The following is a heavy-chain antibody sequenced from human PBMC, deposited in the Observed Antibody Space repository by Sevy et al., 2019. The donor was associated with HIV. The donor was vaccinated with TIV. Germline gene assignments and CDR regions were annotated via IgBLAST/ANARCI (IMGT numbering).Heavy chain of an antibody. CDR2: IYYSGST. D-gene: IGHD3-3*01. Sequence: SDTLSLTCTVSGGSVSSGSYYWSWIRQPPGKGLEWIGYIYYSGSTNYNPSLKSRVTISVDTSKNQFSLKLSSVTAADTAVYYCARDPDFWSGTYFDYWGQGTLVTVSS. V-gene: IGHV4-61*01. CDR1: GGSVSSGSYY. J-gene: IGHJ4*02. CDR3: ARDPDFWSGTYFDY.